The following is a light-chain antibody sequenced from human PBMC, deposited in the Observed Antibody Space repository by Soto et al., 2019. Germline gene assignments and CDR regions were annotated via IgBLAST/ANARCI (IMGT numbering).Light chain of an antibody. CDR2: GAS. Sequence: EIVLTQSPGTLSLSPGERATLSCRASQSVSSSYLAWYQQKVGQAPRLLIYGASSRATAIPDRFSGSGSGTDFTLTISRLEPDDFALYYCQQYGSSPLTFGGGTKVDIK. CDR1: QSVSSSY. CDR3: QQYGSSPLT. V-gene: IGKV3-20*01. J-gene: IGKJ4*01.